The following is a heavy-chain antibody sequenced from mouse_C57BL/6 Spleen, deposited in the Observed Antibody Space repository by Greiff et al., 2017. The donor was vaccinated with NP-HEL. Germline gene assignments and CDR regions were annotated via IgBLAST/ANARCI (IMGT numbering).Heavy chain of an antibody. D-gene: IGHD1-1*02. Sequence: QVQLQQSGPELVKPGASVKISCKASGYAFSSSWMNWVKQRPGKGLEWIGRIYPGDGDTNYNGKFKGKATLTADKSSSTAYMQLSSLTSEDSAVYFCAREGGPLNYWGQGTTLTVSS. CDR3: AREGGPLNY. V-gene: IGHV1-82*01. CDR2: IYPGDGDT. J-gene: IGHJ2*01. CDR1: GYAFSSSW.